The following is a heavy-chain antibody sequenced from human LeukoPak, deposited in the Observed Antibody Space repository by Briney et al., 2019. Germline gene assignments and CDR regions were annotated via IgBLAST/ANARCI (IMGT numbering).Heavy chain of an antibody. J-gene: IGHJ4*02. CDR1: GYTFTSYG. Sequence: ASVKVSCKASGYTFTSYGIGWVRQAPGQGLEWMGWISAYNGNTNYAQKLQGRVTMTTDTSTSTAYMELRSLGSGDTAVYYCARAPVVTHDDYWGQGTLVTVSS. CDR3: ARAPVVTHDDY. D-gene: IGHD2-21*02. V-gene: IGHV1-18*01. CDR2: ISAYNGNT.